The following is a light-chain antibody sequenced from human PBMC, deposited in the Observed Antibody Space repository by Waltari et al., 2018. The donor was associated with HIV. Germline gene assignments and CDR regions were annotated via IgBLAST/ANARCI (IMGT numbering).Light chain of an antibody. Sequence: DIQLTQSPSFVSASVGDRVTITCRASQDIKYYLAWYQQKPGKAPNLLIYAASTLRSGVPSRFSGRGSGTEFTLTISSLQPEDFATYYCQQLHPYPITFGQGTRLEIK. J-gene: IGKJ5*01. CDR1: QDIKYY. V-gene: IGKV1-9*01. CDR2: AAS. CDR3: QQLHPYPIT.